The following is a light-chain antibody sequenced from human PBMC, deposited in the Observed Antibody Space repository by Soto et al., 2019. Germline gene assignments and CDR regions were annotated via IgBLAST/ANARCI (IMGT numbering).Light chain of an antibody. CDR2: TAS. J-gene: IGKJ2*01. Sequence: DIQMTQSPSSLSASVGDRVTITCRASQPISNYLNWYQQKPGKAPKFLISTASTLQSGVPLRFSVYVSGKDFTLAISSLHSDDFATYYCQQSYTFSFTFGQGTK. CDR1: QPISNY. V-gene: IGKV1-39*01. CDR3: QQSYTFSFT.